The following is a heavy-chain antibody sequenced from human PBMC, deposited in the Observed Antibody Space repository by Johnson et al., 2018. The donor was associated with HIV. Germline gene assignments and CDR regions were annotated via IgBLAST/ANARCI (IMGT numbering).Heavy chain of an antibody. CDR1: GFTVSSNY. V-gene: IGHV3-66*01. CDR3: ARGVMTTVTSGDAFDI. Sequence: VQLVESGGGLVQPGGSLRLSCAASGFTVSSNYMSWVRQAPGTGLEWVSVIYSGGSTYYADSVKGRFTISRDNSKNTLYLQMNSLRAEDTAVYYCARGVMTTVTSGDAFDIWGQGTMVTVSS. D-gene: IGHD4-17*01. J-gene: IGHJ3*02. CDR2: IYSGGST.